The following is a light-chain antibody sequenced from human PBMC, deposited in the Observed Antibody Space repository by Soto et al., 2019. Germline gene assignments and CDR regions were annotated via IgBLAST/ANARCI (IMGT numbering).Light chain of an antibody. V-gene: IGKV3-15*01. CDR2: GAS. CDR3: QQYNNWPYT. CDR1: QSVSTN. Sequence: EIVMTQSPDTLSVSPGERATLSCRASQSVSTNLAWYQQKPGQAPRLLIYGASTRATGIPARFSGSGSGTEYTRTISSLQSEELAVYHCQQYNNWPYTFDQGTKLEIK. J-gene: IGKJ2*01.